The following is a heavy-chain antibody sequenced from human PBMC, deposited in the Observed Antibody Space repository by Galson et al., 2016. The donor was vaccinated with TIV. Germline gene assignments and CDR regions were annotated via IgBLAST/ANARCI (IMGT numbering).Heavy chain of an antibody. V-gene: IGHV4-61*02. CDR2: FSTSGNT. CDR1: GGSVSSGTYH. Sequence: LTCTVSGGSVSSGTYHWSWIRQPAGKGLEWVGRFSTSGNTNYSPSLKSRVTILVDTSKNQFSLKLSSVTAADTAVYYCARARSGWFDSWGQGTLVTVSS. CDR3: ARARSGWFDS. J-gene: IGHJ5*01. D-gene: IGHD6-19*01.